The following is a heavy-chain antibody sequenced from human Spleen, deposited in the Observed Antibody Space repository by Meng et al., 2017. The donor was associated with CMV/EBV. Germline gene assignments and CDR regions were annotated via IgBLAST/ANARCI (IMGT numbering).Heavy chain of an antibody. CDR2: IIPILGRA. D-gene: IGHD1-26*01. CDR3: ARGASGSYTSPQYYFDY. CDR1: VGTFSSYT. Sequence: SVKVSCKASVGTFSSYTISWVRQAPGQGLEWMGRIIPILGRANYAQKFQGRVTITADKSTSTGYMELSSLRSEDTAVYYCARGASGSYTSPQYYFDYWGQGTLVTVSS. J-gene: IGHJ4*02. V-gene: IGHV1-69*08.